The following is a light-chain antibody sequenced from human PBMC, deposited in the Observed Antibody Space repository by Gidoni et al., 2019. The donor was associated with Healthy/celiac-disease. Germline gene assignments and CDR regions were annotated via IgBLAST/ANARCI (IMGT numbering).Light chain of an antibody. CDR3: MQALQTPST. CDR2: LGS. J-gene: IGKJ2*01. CDR1: QSLLHSNGYNY. V-gene: IGKV2-28*01. Sequence: DSVRNQSPISLTVNPGEPASISCRSSQSLLHSNGYNYLDWYLQKPGQSPQLLIYLGSNRASGVPDRFSGSGSGTDFTLKISRVEAEDVGVYYCMQALQTPSTFGQGTKLEIK.